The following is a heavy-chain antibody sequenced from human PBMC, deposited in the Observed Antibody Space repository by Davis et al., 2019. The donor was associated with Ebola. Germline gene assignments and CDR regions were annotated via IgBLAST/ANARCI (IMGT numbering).Heavy chain of an antibody. D-gene: IGHD2-2*01. V-gene: IGHV4-38-2*02. Sequence: SETLSLTCTVSGYSVSSGYHWGLIRQPPGKGLEWIGSIHHSGSAYYNPSLKSRIAISIDTSKNHFSLKLASVAAADTAVYYCARAGALLPAANNWFDPWGQGTLVTVSS. J-gene: IGHJ5*02. CDR1: GYSVSSGYH. CDR3: ARAGALLPAANNWFDP. CDR2: IHHSGSA.